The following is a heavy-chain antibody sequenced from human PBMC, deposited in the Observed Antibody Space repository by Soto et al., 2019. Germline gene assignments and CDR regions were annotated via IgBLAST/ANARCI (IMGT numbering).Heavy chain of an antibody. V-gene: IGHV1-18*01. CDR2: ISAYNANT. CDR1: GYSFTSYG. J-gene: IGHJ4*02. Sequence: ASVKVSCKASGYSFTSYGVSWVRQAPGQVLEWMGWISAYNANTNYAQKLQGRVTMTTETSTSTAYMELRSLTPDDTAVYYCARDYMYSSGRYAPDYWGQGTLVTVSS. D-gene: IGHD6-19*01. CDR3: ARDYMYSSGRYAPDY.